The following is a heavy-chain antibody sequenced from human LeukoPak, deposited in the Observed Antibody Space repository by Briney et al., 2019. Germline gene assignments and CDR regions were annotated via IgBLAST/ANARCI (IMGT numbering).Heavy chain of an antibody. CDR2: IYYSGST. CDR1: GGSISSGDYY. J-gene: IGHJ6*02. V-gene: IGHV4-30-4*01. Sequence: PSETLSLTCTVSGGSISSGDYYWSWIRQPPGKGLEWIGYIYYSGSTYYNPSLKSRVTISVDTSKNQFSLKLSSVTAADTAVYYCARRLQEVEDYYYGMDVWGQGTTVTVSS. D-gene: IGHD4-4*01. CDR3: ARRLQEVEDYYYGMDV.